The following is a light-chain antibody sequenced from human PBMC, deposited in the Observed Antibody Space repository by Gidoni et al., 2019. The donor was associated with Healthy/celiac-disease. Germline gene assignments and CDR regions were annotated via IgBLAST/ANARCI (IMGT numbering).Light chain of an antibody. V-gene: IGKV4-1*01. CDR2: WAS. CDR3: QQYYSTLPYT. J-gene: IGKJ2*01. CDR1: QSVLYSSNNKNY. Sequence: DIVMTQSPDSLAVSLGERATINCKSSQSVLYSSNNKNYLAGYQQKPGQPPKLLIYWASTRESGVPDRFSGSGSGTDFTLTISSLQAEDVAVYYCQQYYSTLPYTFGQXTKLEIK.